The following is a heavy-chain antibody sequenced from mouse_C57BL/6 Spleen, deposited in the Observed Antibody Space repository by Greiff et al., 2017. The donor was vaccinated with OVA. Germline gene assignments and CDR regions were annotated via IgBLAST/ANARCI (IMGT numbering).Heavy chain of an antibody. V-gene: IGHV5-6*01. Sequence: EVQLMESGGDLVKPGGSLKLSCAASGFTFSSYGMSWVRQTPDKRLEWVATISSGGSYTYYPDSVKGRFTISRDNAKNTLYLQMSRLKSEDTAVYYCARTGFAYWGQGTLVTVSA. CDR1: GFTFSSYG. CDR2: ISSGGSYT. J-gene: IGHJ3*01. CDR3: ARTGFAY.